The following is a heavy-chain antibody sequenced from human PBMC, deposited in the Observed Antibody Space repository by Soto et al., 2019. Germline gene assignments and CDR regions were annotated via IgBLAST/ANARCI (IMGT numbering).Heavy chain of an antibody. CDR2: IGTAGDP. Sequence: EVQLVESGGGLVQPGGSLRLSCAASGFTFSSYDMHWVRQATGKGLEWVSAIGTAGDPYYPGSVKGRFTISRENAKKSLYLQMNSLRAGDTAVYYCARAQWLVLGNYYYGMDVWGQGTTVTVSS. J-gene: IGHJ6*02. CDR1: GFTFSSYD. V-gene: IGHV3-13*05. D-gene: IGHD6-19*01. CDR3: ARAQWLVLGNYYYGMDV.